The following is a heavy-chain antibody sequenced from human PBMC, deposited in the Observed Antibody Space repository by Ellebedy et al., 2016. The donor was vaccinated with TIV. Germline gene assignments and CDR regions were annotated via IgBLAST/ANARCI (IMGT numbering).Heavy chain of an antibody. V-gene: IGHV5-51*01. Sequence: GESLKISXTTSGYSFSTYCVGWVRQLPGNGLEWMGIIYPGDSDTRYSPSFQGQVTISADESITTAYLQWSSLQASDTAMYYCARLYCTGGDCYPFDAFDMWGQGTMVTVSS. D-gene: IGHD2-8*02. CDR2: IYPGDSDT. CDR1: GYSFSTYC. CDR3: ARLYCTGGDCYPFDAFDM. J-gene: IGHJ3*02.